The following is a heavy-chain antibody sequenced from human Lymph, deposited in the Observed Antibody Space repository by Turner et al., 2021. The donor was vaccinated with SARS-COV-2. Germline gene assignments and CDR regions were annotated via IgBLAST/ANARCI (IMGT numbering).Heavy chain of an antibody. V-gene: IGHV1-69*10. D-gene: IGHD1-26*01. CDR2: IIPMLGIA. CDR1: GGTFSTYV. CDR3: ARRHSGNYDAFDI. J-gene: IGHJ3*02. Sequence: QVQLVQSGAEATKPGSSVEVSCKASGGTFSTYVISWVRQAPGQGLEWMGGIIPMLGIANYAQKFQGRVTITADKSTSTAYMELSSLRSEDTAVYHCARRHSGNYDAFDIWGQGTMVTVSS.